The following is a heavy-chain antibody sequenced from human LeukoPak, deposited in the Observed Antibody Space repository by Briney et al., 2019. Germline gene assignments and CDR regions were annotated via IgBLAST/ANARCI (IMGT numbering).Heavy chain of an antibody. V-gene: IGHV3-30*18. D-gene: IGHD6-19*01. CDR1: GFTFSGYG. CDR3: AKNGGSGWLHYFDY. J-gene: IGHJ4*02. CDR2: ISFDGSEK. Sequence: GGSLRLSCAASGFTFSGYGMHRVRQAPGKGLEWVAIISFDGSEKFYADSVKGRFTISRDKSKNTLYLQMNSLRAEDTAVYYCAKNGGSGWLHYFDYWGQGTLVTVSS.